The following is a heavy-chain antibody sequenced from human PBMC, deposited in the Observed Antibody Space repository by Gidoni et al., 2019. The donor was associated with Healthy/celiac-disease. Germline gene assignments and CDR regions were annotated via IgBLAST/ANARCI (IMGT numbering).Heavy chain of an antibody. J-gene: IGHJ4*02. D-gene: IGHD5-18*01. V-gene: IGHV3-21*01. CDR3: ASSLTAMVLAFDY. CDR1: GFTFSSYS. Sequence: EVQLVESGGGLVKLGGSLRLSCAASGFTFSSYSMNWVRQAPGKWLEWVSSISSSSSYIYYADSVKGRFTISRDNAKNSLYLQMNSLRAEDTAVYYCASSLTAMVLAFDYWGQGTLVTVSS. CDR2: ISSSSSYI.